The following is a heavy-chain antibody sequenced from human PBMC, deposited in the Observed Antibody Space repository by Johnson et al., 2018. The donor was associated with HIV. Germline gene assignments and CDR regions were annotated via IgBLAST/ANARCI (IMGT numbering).Heavy chain of an antibody. J-gene: IGHJ3*02. CDR2: IDTTGDT. D-gene: IGHD3-10*01. Sequence: EQLVESGGGLVQPGGSLRLSCAASGFIVRITYMSWVRQPTGKGLEWVSSIDTTGDTYYPGSVRGRFTISRENAKNSLYLQTNNLRAGDSAVYYCVRASWFGAFDIWGQGTLVTVSS. CDR3: VRASWFGAFDI. V-gene: IGHV3-13*01. CDR1: GFIVRITY.